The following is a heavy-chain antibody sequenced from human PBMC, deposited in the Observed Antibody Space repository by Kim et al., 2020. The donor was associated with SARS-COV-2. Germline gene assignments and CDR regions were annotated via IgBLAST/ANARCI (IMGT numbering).Heavy chain of an antibody. D-gene: IGHD3-22*01. J-gene: IGHJ4*02. CDR2: IGTAGDT. CDR1: GFTFSSYD. CDR3: ARGVRYYDSSGYSSFYFDY. V-gene: IGHV3-13*01. Sequence: GGSLRLSCAASGFTFSSYDMHWVRQATGKGLEWVSAIGTAGDTYYPGSVKGRFTISRENAKNSLYLQMNSLRAGDTAVYYCARGVRYYDSSGYSSFYFDYWGQGTLVTVSS.